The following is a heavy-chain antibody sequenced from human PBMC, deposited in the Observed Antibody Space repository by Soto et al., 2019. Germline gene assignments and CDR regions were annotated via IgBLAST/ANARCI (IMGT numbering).Heavy chain of an antibody. CDR1: GFTISTHY. Sequence: EVQLVESGGGLIQPGGSLGLSCAASGFTISTHYMSWVRQAPGKGLECVSVIFSGGRTYHADSVKGRFTISRDISKNTLYLQMNSLRADDTAVYYCARVPDTGGRDFFDYWGHGTLVTVSS. CDR2: IFSGGRT. J-gene: IGHJ4*01. V-gene: IGHV3-53*01. CDR3: ARVPDTGGRDFFDY. D-gene: IGHD7-27*01.